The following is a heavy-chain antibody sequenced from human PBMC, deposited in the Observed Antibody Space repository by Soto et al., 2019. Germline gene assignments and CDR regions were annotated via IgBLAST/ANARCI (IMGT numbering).Heavy chain of an antibody. CDR3: AIGKRVVITPPLPDY. Sequence: ASVKVSFKASGYTFTSYYMHWVRQAPGQGLEWMGIINPSGGSTSYAQKFQGRVTMTRDTSTSTVYMELSSLRSEDTAVYYCAIGKRVVITPPLPDYWGQGTLVTVS. CDR1: GYTFTSYY. D-gene: IGHD3-22*01. V-gene: IGHV1-46*03. J-gene: IGHJ4*02. CDR2: INPSGGST.